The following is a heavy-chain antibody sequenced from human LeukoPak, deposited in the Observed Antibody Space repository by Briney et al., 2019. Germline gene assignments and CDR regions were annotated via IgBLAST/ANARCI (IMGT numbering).Heavy chain of an antibody. V-gene: IGHV4-4*07. CDR3: ARGPPPDFDY. J-gene: IGHJ4*02. Sequence: SETLSLTCTVSGDSISNYYWSWIRQPAGKGLEWIGRIHPSGSTNYNPSLKSRVTLSVDTSKNQLSLKLSSVTAADTAVYYCARGPPPDFDYWGRGTLVTVSS. CDR1: GDSISNYY. CDR2: IHPSGST.